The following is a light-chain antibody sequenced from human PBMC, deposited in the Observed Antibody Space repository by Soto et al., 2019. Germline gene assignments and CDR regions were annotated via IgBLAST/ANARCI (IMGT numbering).Light chain of an antibody. V-gene: IGKV3D-20*01. CDR3: QQYNNWPSWT. J-gene: IGKJ1*01. Sequence: DIVLTQSPATLSLSPGERATLSCGASQYVRSGYVAWYQQKPGLAPRLLIYDASSRATGIPDRFTGSGSGTDFTLAISRLEPEDFAVYFCQQYNNWPSWTFGQGTKVEIK. CDR2: DAS. CDR1: QYVRSGY.